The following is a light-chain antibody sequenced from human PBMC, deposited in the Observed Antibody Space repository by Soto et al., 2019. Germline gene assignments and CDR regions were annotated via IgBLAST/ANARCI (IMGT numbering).Light chain of an antibody. J-gene: IGLJ2*01. V-gene: IGLV1-47*02. CDR1: SSNIGSNY. Sequence: QSVLTQPPSASGTPGQRVTISCSGSSSNIGSNYVYWYQHLPGTAPKLLIFGNNQRPSGVPDRFSASKSGPSASLAISGLRSEDEADYYCQSYDADFVIFGGGTKVTVL. CDR2: GNN. CDR3: QSYDADFVI.